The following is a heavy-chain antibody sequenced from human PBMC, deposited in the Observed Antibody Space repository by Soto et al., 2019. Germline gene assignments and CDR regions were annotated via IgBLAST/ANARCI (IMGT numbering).Heavy chain of an antibody. D-gene: IGHD2-8*01. Sequence: ALVKVSLKTSGYTFSNYAISWVRQAPGQGLGWMGWVSPYNGNANYTEKFQGRVSMTTDTFTTTAYMELTSLTSDDTAIYYCASVISLIMEVPAYWGHGTLVPVSP. CDR3: ASVISLIMEVPAY. CDR1: GYTFSNYA. CDR2: VSPYNGNA. V-gene: IGHV1-18*04. J-gene: IGHJ4*01.